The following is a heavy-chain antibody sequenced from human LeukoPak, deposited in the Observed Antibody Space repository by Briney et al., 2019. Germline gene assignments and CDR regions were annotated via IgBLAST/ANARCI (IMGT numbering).Heavy chain of an antibody. CDR2: IIPIFGTA. V-gene: IGHV1-69*13. Sequence: ASVKVSCKASGGTFSSYAISWVRQAPGRGLEWMGGIIPIFGTANYAQKFQGRVTITADESTSTAYMELSSLRSEDTAVYYCARAPRMLGSYDYWGQGTLVTVPS. CDR1: GGTFSSYA. D-gene: IGHD3-10*02. J-gene: IGHJ4*02. CDR3: ARAPRMLGSYDY.